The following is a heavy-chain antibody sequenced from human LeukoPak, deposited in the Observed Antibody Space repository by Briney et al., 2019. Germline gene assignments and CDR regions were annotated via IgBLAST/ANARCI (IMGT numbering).Heavy chain of an antibody. CDR3: AELGITMIGGV. Sequence: GGSLRLSCAASGFTFSSYEVNWVRQAPGKGLEWVSYISSSGSTIYYADSVKGRFTISRDDAKNSLYLQMNSLRAEDTAVYYCAELGITMIGGVWGKGTTVTISS. V-gene: IGHV3-48*03. CDR2: ISSSGSTI. D-gene: IGHD3-10*02. J-gene: IGHJ6*04. CDR1: GFTFSSYE.